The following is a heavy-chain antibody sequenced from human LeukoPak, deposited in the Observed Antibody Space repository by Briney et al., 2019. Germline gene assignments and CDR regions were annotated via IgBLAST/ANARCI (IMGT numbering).Heavy chain of an antibody. Sequence: PSETLSLTCAVYGGSFSGYYCSWIRQPPGRGLEWIGAITHSGSTNYNPSLKSRVTISVDTSKNQFSLKLSAVTAADTAVYYCARATYCSGDSCYSGIFDYWGQGTLVTVSS. D-gene: IGHD2-15*01. CDR3: ARATYCSGDSCYSGIFDY. J-gene: IGHJ4*02. V-gene: IGHV4-34*01. CDR2: ITHSGST. CDR1: GGSFSGYY.